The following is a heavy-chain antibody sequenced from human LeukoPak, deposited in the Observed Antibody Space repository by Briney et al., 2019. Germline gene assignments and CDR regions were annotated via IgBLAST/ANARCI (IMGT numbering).Heavy chain of an antibody. Sequence: SETLSLTCTVSGGSISSSSYYWGWIRQPPGKGLEWIGSIYYSRSTYYNPSLKSRVTISVDTSKNQFSLKLSSVTAADTAVYYCARAPGYGDYDDAFDIWGQGTMVTVSS. J-gene: IGHJ3*02. D-gene: IGHD4-17*01. V-gene: IGHV4-39*01. CDR2: IYYSRST. CDR3: ARAPGYGDYDDAFDI. CDR1: GGSISSSSYY.